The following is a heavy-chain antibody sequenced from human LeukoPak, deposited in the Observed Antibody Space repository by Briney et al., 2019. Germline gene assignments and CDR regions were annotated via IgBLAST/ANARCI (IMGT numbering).Heavy chain of an antibody. Sequence: GGSLRLSCEASGMIFNNHWMHWFRQAPGKGLVWVARINKDGSSTTYSDSVRGRFTISRDNARNTLSLQMNSLRAEDTALYYCVRDVRGIGQDYYYMDVWGKGTTVTVSS. V-gene: IGHV3-74*01. CDR1: GMIFNNHW. D-gene: IGHD3/OR15-3a*01. CDR2: INKDGSST. CDR3: VRDVRGIGQDYYYMDV. J-gene: IGHJ6*03.